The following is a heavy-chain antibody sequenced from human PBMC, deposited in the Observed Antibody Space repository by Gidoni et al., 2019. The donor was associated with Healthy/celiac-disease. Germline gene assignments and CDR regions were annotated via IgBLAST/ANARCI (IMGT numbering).Heavy chain of an antibody. J-gene: IGHJ4*02. CDR2: ISYDGSNK. CDR1: GFTFSSYA. V-gene: IGHV3-30-3*01. Sequence: QVQLVESGGGVVQHGGSLRLYCAAYGFTFSSYAMHWVRQAPGKGLAWVAVISYDGSNKYSADSVKGRFTISRDNSKNTLYLQMNSLRAEDTAVYYCARAGGGNSYWGQGTLVTVSS. D-gene: IGHD2-21*02. CDR3: ARAGGGNSY.